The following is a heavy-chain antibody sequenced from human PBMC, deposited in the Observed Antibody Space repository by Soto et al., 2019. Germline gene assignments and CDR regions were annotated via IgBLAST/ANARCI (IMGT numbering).Heavy chain of an antibody. Sequence: GGSLRLSCAASGFTFSSYAMSWVRQAPGKGLEWVSAISGSGGSTYYADSVKGRFNISRDNSKNTLYLQMNSLRAEDTAVYYCAKDYHFWSDKPRGILDYWGQGTLVTVSS. V-gene: IGHV3-23*01. CDR3: AKDYHFWSDKPRGILDY. D-gene: IGHD3-3*01. J-gene: IGHJ4*02. CDR1: GFTFSSYA. CDR2: ISGSGGST.